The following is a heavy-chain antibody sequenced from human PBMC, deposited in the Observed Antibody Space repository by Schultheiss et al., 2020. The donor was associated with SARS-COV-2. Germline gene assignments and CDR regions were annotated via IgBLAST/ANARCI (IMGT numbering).Heavy chain of an antibody. D-gene: IGHD3-3*01. CDR2: INHSGST. Sequence: SETLSLTCTVSGGSISSGGYYWSWIRQPPGKGLEWIGEINHSGSTNYNPSLKSRVTISVDTSKNQFSLKLRSVSAADTAMYYCARGLAIFGAIDYWGQGTLVTVSS. CDR3: ARGLAIFGAIDY. V-gene: IGHV4-61*08. J-gene: IGHJ4*02. CDR1: GGSISSGGYY.